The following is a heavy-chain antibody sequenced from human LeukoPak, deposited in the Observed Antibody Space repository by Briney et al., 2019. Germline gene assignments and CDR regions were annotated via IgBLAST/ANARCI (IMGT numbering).Heavy chain of an antibody. CDR3: ARSIGLTGGGVDV. D-gene: IGHD3-9*01. V-gene: IGHV3-11*01. CDR2: ITNGGSTI. CDR1: GFTFSNYN. Sequence: GGSLRLSCAASGFTFSNYNMNWVRQAPGKGLEWVSYITNGGSTIHHADSVKGRFTISRDNAKKTLNLQMNSLRAEDTAVYYCARSIGLTGGGVDVWGQGTTVTVSS. J-gene: IGHJ6*02.